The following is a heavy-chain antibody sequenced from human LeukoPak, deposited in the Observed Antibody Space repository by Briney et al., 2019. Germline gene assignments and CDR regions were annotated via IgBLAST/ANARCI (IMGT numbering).Heavy chain of an antibody. Sequence: GGSLRLSCAASGFTFTTYWMHWVRQAPGKGLVWVSHINSDGSITSYADSVKGRFTISRDNAKNTLYPQMNSLRAEDTAVYYCARDAVDTANAVWGQGTTVTVSS. D-gene: IGHD5-18*01. J-gene: IGHJ6*02. V-gene: IGHV3-74*01. CDR3: ARDAVDTANAV. CDR1: GFTFTTYW. CDR2: INSDGSIT.